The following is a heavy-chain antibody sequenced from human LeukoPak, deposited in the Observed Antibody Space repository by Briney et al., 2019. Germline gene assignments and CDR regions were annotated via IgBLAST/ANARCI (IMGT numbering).Heavy chain of an antibody. V-gene: IGHV4-34*01. Sequence: SETLPLTCAVYGGSFSGYYWSWIRQPPGKGLEWIGEINHSGSTNYNPSLKSRVTISVDTSKNQFSLKLSSVTAADTAVYYCARGGMITFGGVIVRNWFDPWGQGTLVTVSS. CDR1: GGSFSGYY. CDR2: INHSGST. D-gene: IGHD3-16*02. J-gene: IGHJ5*02. CDR3: ARGGMITFGGVIVRNWFDP.